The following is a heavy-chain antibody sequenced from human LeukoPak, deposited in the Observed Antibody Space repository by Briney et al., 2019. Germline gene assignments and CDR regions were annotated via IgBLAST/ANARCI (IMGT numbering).Heavy chain of an antibody. V-gene: IGHV1-18*01. CDR1: GYKFTNYG. CDR2: ISAYNGNT. CDR3: ARDGDGYNPSFDY. Sequence: ASVKVTCKASGYKFTNYGISWVRQAPGQGLEWMGWISAYNGNTNYAQKLQGRVTMTTDTSTSTAYMELRSLRSDDTDVYYCARDGDGYNPSFDYWGQGTLVTVSS. D-gene: IGHD5-24*01. J-gene: IGHJ4*02.